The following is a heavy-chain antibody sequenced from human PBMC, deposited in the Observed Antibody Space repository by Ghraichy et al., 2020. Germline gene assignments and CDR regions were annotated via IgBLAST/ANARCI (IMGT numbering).Heavy chain of an antibody. D-gene: IGHD6-13*01. CDR1: GGSFSGYY. CDR2: INHSGST. J-gene: IGHJ4*02. Sequence: SQTLSLTCAVYGGSFSGYYWSWIRQPPGKGLEWIGEINHSGSTNYNPSLKSRVTISVDTSKNQFSLKLSSVTAADTAVYYCARGPIAAAGSPLDYWGQGTLVTVSS. V-gene: IGHV4-34*01. CDR3: ARGPIAAAGSPLDY.